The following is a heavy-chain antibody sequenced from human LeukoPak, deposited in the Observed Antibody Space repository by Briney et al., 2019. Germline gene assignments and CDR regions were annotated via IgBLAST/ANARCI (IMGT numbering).Heavy chain of an antibody. CDR2: ISWNSGSI. CDR3: AKGAVIAAAGPFDY. J-gene: IGHJ4*02. Sequence: SLRLSCAASGFTFDDYAMHWVRQAPGKGLEWVSGISWNSGSIGYADSVKGRFTISRDNAKNSLYLQMNSLRAEDTALYYCAKGAVIAAAGPFDYWGQGTLVTVSS. CDR1: GFTFDDYA. D-gene: IGHD6-13*01. V-gene: IGHV3-9*01.